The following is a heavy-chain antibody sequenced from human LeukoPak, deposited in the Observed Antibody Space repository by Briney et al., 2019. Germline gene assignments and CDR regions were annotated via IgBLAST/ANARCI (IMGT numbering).Heavy chain of an antibody. D-gene: IGHD3-16*01. V-gene: IGHV4-39*07. CDR1: GGSISSSSYY. J-gene: IGHJ5*01. CDR3: ARGAHGYVGWFDS. CDR2: TYYSATT. Sequence: SETLSLTCTVSGGSISSSSYYWGWIRQPPGKGLEWIGRTYYSATTHYTPSLQSRVTISVDTSKNQLSLQMTSVTAADTAVYYCARGAHGYVGWFDSWGQGTLVTVSS.